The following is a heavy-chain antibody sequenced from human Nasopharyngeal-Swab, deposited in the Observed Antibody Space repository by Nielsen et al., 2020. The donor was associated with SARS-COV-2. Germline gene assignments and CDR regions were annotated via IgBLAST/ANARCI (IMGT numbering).Heavy chain of an antibody. D-gene: IGHD2-8*01. V-gene: IGHV4-61*01. CDR3: ARMVYADY. Sequence: SETLSLTCTVSGGSISSSSYYWSWFRQPPGKGLEWIGYIYYTGSTNYNPSLKSRVTISIDTSKKYFSLELSSLTAADTAVYYCARMVYADYWGQGILVTVSS. J-gene: IGHJ4*02. CDR2: IYYTGST. CDR1: GGSISSSSYY.